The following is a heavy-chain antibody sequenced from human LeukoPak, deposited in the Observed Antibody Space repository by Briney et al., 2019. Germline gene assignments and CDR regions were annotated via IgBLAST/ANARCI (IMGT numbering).Heavy chain of an antibody. D-gene: IGHD4-11*01. CDR2: LNPNSGAT. J-gene: IGHJ4*02. Sequence: ASVKVSFKTSGYTFTGYYMHWVRQAPGQGLEWMGWLNPNSGATNFAQKFQGRVSITRDTSITTVYMDLSRLRSDDTAIYYCARDPSNYIDYWGQGTLVTVSS. CDR3: ARDPSNYIDY. V-gene: IGHV1-2*02. CDR1: GYTFTGYY.